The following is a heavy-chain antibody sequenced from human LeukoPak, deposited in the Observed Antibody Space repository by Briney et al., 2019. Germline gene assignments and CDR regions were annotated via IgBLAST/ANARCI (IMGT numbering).Heavy chain of an antibody. CDR1: EFTVSNNY. D-gene: IGHD1-1*01. CDR2: INSDGSST. CDR3: ARESTSLEKFAYDI. J-gene: IGHJ3*02. V-gene: IGHV3-74*01. Sequence: GGSLRLSCAASEFTVSNNYMSWVRQAPGKGLVWVSCINSDGSSTSNADSVKGRFTISRDNVKNMLYLQMNSLRAEDTAVYYCARESTSLEKFAYDIWGQGTMVTVSS.